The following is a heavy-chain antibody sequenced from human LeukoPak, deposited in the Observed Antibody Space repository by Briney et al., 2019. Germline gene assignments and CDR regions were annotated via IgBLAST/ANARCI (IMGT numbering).Heavy chain of an antibody. CDR2: IYYSGST. CDR1: GGSISSYY. V-gene: IGHV4-59*08. CDR3: ARGGSYYGFDY. D-gene: IGHD1-26*01. J-gene: IGHJ4*02. Sequence: SETLSLTCTVSGGSISSYYWSWIRQPPGKGLEWIGYIYYSGSTNYNPSLKSRVTISVDTSKNQFSLKLSSVTAADTAVYYCARGGSYYGFDYWGQGTLVTVSS.